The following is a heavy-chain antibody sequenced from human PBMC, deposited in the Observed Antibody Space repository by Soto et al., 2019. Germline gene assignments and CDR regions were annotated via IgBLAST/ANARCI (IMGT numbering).Heavy chain of an antibody. V-gene: IGHV4-39*01. J-gene: IGHJ4*02. Sequence: PPDALSLTCPLSGGFIRGNDYYWGWFRQQPGKGLECVGHIYYSGTSYSYPSLKGRVTMSVATSKNQFSMRLSSVTAADTAVYYCTDMRGQWLPRDWGRGIMVTVSS. CDR2: IYYSGTS. CDR1: GGFIRGNDYY. D-gene: IGHD6-19*01. CDR3: TDMRGQWLPRD.